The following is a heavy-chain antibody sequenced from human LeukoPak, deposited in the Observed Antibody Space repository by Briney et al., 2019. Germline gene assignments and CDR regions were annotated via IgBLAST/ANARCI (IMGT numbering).Heavy chain of an antibody. CDR3: ARETVVVPAAILPNYYMDV. Sequence: ASVKFSCKASGGTFSSYAISWVRQAPGQGLEWMGGIIPIFGTANYAQKFQGRVTITADESTSTAYMELSSLRSEDTAVYYCARETVVVPAAILPNYYMDVWGKGTTVTVSS. J-gene: IGHJ6*03. CDR2: IIPIFGTA. CDR1: GGTFSSYA. D-gene: IGHD2-2*02. V-gene: IGHV1-69*13.